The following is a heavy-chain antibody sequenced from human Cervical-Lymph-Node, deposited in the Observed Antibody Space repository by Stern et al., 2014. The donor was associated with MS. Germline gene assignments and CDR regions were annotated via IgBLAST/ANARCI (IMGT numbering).Heavy chain of an antibody. D-gene: IGHD3-16*01. J-gene: IGHJ4*02. CDR1: GFVFSRSS. V-gene: IGHV3-73*02. CDR3: TSGGVLTANSFDN. Sequence: EVQLEESGGGLVQPGGSLKLSCEASGFVFSRSSMHWVRQTSGEGLEWVGRITSKINNYATTYAASVQGRFTISIDDSKNTAYLHMNSLKTEDTALYYCTSGGVLTANSFDNWGQGTLVTVSS. CDR2: ITSKINNYAT.